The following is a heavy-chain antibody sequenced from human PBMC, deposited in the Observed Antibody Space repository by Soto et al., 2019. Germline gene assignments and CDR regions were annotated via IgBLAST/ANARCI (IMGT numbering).Heavy chain of an antibody. CDR1: GFTFSDHY. V-gene: IGHV3-72*01. CDR3: ASLNPPHSSSWYWFDP. CDR2: TRNKANSYTT. J-gene: IGHJ5*02. Sequence: GGSLRLSCAASGFTFSDHYMDWVRQAPGKGLEWVGRTRNKANSYTTEYAASVKGRFTISRDDSKNSLYLQMNSLKTEDTAVYYCASLNPPHSSSWYWFDPWGQGTLVTVSS. D-gene: IGHD6-13*01.